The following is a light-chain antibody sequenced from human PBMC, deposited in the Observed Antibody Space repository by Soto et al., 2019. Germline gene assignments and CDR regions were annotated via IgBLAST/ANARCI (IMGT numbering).Light chain of an antibody. CDR1: QTINNW. V-gene: IGKV1-5*03. J-gene: IGKJ1*01. CDR2: RAS. CDR3: QQYEHTWT. Sequence: DIQMTQSPSTLSASVGDRVTITCRASQTINNWLAWYQQKPGKAPELLIYRASTLQSGVPSRFSGSGSGTEFTLTISSLQPDDFATYYCQQYEHTWTFGQGTKVEVK.